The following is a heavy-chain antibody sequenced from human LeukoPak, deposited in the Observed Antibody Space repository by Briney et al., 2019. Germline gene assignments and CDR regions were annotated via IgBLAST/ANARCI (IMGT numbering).Heavy chain of an antibody. CDR2: IYSGGGT. J-gene: IGHJ4*02. CDR1: GFTVSTNY. CDR3: ARDGYGGNSLYFDY. Sequence: GGSLRLSCAASGFTVSTNYTNWVRQAPGKGLEWVSVIYSGGGTYYADSVKDRFSISRDNSKNTVYLQMNSLRAEDTAVYYCARDGYGGNSLYFDYWGQGTLVTVSS. V-gene: IGHV3-66*01. D-gene: IGHD4-23*01.